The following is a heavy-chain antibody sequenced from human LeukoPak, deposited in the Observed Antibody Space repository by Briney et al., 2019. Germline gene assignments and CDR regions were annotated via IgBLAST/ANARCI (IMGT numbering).Heavy chain of an antibody. CDR2: IYYNGYT. CDR1: GGSISSSSYY. D-gene: IGHD1/OR15-1a*01. CDR3: ARDRHWTNDWVFDY. V-gene: IGHV4-61*01. Sequence: PSETLSLTCTVSGGSISSSSYYWSWIRQPPGKGLEWIGYIYYNGYTDYNPSLESRVTISLHTSKNQFSLKLSSVTAADTAVYYCARDRHWTNDWVFDYWGQGTLVTVSS. J-gene: IGHJ4*02.